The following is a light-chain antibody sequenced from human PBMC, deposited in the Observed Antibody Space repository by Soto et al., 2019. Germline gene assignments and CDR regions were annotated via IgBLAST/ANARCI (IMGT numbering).Light chain of an antibody. V-gene: IGLV4-69*01. CDR3: QTWATGIRV. Sequence: QLVLTQSPSASASLGASVKLTCTLSSGHSIFAIAWHQQQPEKGPRYLMKVNGDGSHNKGAGIPDRFSGSSSGAERYLTISSLQSEDEADYYCQTWATGIRVFGGGTKLTVL. CDR2: VNGDGSH. J-gene: IGLJ3*02. CDR1: SGHSIFA.